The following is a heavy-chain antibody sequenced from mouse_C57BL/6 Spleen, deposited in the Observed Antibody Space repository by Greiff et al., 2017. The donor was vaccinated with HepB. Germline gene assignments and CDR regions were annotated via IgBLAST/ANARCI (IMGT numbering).Heavy chain of an antibody. CDR2: IDPSDSYT. Sequence: QVQLQQPGAELVKPGASVKLSCKASGYTFTSYWMQWVKQRPGQGLEWIGEIDPSDSYTNYNQKFKGKATLTVDTSSSTASMQLSSLTSEDSAVYYCARFGSSWYFDVWGTGTTVTVSS. V-gene: IGHV1-50*01. CDR1: GYTFTSYW. CDR3: ARFGSSWYFDV. J-gene: IGHJ1*03. D-gene: IGHD1-1*01.